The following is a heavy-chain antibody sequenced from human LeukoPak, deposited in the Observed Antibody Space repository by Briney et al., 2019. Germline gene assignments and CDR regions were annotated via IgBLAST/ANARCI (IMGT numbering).Heavy chain of an antibody. Sequence: GRSLRLSCAASGFTFSYYYMSWIRQAPGKGLEWVSYITSSGRTIYYADSVKGRFTISRDNAKNSLYLQMNSLGAEDTAVYYCARIAQTSYYMDVWGKGTTVTVSS. V-gene: IGHV3-11*04. CDR2: ITSSGRTI. CDR1: GFTFSYYY. CDR3: ARIAQTSYYMDV. D-gene: IGHD6-13*01. J-gene: IGHJ6*03.